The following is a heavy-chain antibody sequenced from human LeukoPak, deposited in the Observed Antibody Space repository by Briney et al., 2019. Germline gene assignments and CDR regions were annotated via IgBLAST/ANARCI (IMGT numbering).Heavy chain of an antibody. V-gene: IGHV3-23*01. Sequence: GGSLRLSCAASGFTFSNYGMSWVRQAPGKGLGWVSSIGAGGGSTFYAGSVKGRFTVSRDNSKNTLHLQMSSLRAEDTALYYCAKVAHCSGGTCYAPFDYWGQGTLVTVSS. CDR2: IGAGGGST. CDR1: GFTFSNYG. CDR3: AKVAHCSGGTCYAPFDY. J-gene: IGHJ4*02. D-gene: IGHD2-15*01.